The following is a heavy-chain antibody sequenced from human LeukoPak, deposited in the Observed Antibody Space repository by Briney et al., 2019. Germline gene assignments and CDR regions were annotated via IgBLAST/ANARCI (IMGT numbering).Heavy chain of an antibody. CDR1: GGSISSGDYY. V-gene: IGHV4-30-4*08. Sequence: SETLSLTCTVSGGSISSGDYYWSWIRQPPGKGLEWIGYIYYSGSTYYNPSLKSRVTISVDTSKNQFSLKLSSVTAADTAVYYCASSGSWYKYFDYWGQGTLVTVSS. D-gene: IGHD6-13*01. CDR2: IYYSGST. CDR3: ASSGSWYKYFDY. J-gene: IGHJ4*02.